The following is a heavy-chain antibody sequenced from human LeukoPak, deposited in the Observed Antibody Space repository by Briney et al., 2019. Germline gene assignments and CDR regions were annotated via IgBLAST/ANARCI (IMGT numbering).Heavy chain of an antibody. CDR1: GFTFSSYA. CDR3: AKVKYGDYEEDYYGMDV. V-gene: IGHV3-23*01. CDR2: ISGSGGST. D-gene: IGHD4-17*01. J-gene: IGHJ6*02. Sequence: GGSLRLSCAASGFTFSSYAMSWVRQAPGKGLEWVSAISGSGGSTYYADSVKGRFTISRDNSKNTLYLQMNSLRAEDTAVYYCAKVKYGDYEEDYYGMDVWGQGTTVTVSS.